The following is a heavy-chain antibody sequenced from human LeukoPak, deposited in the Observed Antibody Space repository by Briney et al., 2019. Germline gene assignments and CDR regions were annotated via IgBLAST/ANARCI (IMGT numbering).Heavy chain of an antibody. CDR2: IWYDGSNK. CDR1: GFTFSSYG. CDR3: ARDRATVTLYYYYYGMDV. D-gene: IGHD4-17*01. Sequence: GGSLGLSCAASGFTFSSYGMHWVRQAPGKGLEWVAVIWYDGSNKYYADSVKGRFTISRDNSKNTLYLQMNSLRAEDTAVYYCARDRATVTLYYYYYGMDVWGQGATVTVSS. J-gene: IGHJ6*02. V-gene: IGHV3-33*01.